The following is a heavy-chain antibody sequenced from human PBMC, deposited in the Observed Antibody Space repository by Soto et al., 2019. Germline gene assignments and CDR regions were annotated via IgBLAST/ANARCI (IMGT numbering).Heavy chain of an antibody. CDR3: ARVSQGSGYYLFDY. CDR1: GGSISSGDYY. CDR2: IYYSGST. J-gene: IGHJ4*02. V-gene: IGHV4-30-4*01. Sequence: LSLTCTVSGGSISSGDYYWSWIRQPPGKGLEWIGYIYYSGSTYYNPSLKSRVTISVDTSKNQFSLKLSSVTAADTAVYYCARVSQGSGYYLFDYWGQGTLVTVSP. D-gene: IGHD3-3*01.